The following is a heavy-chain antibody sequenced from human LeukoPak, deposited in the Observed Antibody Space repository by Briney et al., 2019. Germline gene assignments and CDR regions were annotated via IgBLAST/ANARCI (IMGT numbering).Heavy chain of an antibody. Sequence: PSETLSLTCAVYGGSFSGYYWSWIRQPPGKGLEWIGEINHSGSTNYSPSLKSRVTISVDTSKNQFSLKLSSVTAADTAVYYCARARIAAAGNRYYYYYYGMDVWGQGTTVTVSS. CDR2: INHSGST. V-gene: IGHV4-34*01. J-gene: IGHJ6*02. D-gene: IGHD6-13*01. CDR1: GGSFSGYY. CDR3: ARARIAAAGNRYYYYYYGMDV.